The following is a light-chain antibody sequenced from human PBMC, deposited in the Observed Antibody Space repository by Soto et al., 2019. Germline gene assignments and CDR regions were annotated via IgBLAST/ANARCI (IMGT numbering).Light chain of an antibody. V-gene: IGLV2-14*01. CDR1: GIEFGAYIF. CDR2: ALT. CDR3: SSYKSSNTPYV. J-gene: IGLJ1*01. Sequence: QSALTQPASVSGSPGQSITISCTGSGIEFGAYIFVSWYQHQPGNAHKLILYALTTPPSEVSSRFSGSKSRNTASLTISGLQADHAANYYCSSYKSSNTPYVFGTGTKVTVL.